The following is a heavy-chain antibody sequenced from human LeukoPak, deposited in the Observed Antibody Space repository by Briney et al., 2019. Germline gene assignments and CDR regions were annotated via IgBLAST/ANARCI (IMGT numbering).Heavy chain of an antibody. CDR3: AKGEMATGYFDY. D-gene: IGHD5-24*01. CDR1: GLTFSIYG. V-gene: IGHV3-30*18. J-gene: IGHJ4*02. Sequence: GRSLRLSCEASGLTFSIYGMHWVRQAPGKGLEWVALISYDGSNKYYADSVKGRFTISRDNSKNTVYLQMNGLRAEDTAVYYCAKGEMATGYFDYWGQGTLVTVSS. CDR2: ISYDGSNK.